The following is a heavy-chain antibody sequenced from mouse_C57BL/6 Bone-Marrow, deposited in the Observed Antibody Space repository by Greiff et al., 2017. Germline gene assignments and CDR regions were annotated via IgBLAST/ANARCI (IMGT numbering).Heavy chain of an antibody. Sequence: VQLQQSGAELVRPGASVKLSCTASGFNIKDDYMHWVKQRPEQGLEWIGWIDPENGDTEYASKFQGKATITADTSSNTAYLQLSSLTSEDTAVYYCTTSYIRFYWGQGTLVTVSA. D-gene: IGHD1-1*01. CDR2: IDPENGDT. J-gene: IGHJ3*01. CDR1: GFNIKDDY. CDR3: TTSYIRFY. V-gene: IGHV14-4*01.